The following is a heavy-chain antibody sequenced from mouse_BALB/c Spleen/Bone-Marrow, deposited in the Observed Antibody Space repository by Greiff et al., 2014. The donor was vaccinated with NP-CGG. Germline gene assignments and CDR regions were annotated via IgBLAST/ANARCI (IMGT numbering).Heavy chain of an antibody. Sequence: EVQGVESGAELVKPGASVKLSCTASGFNIKDTYMHWVKQRPEQGLEWIGRIDPANGNTKYDPKFQGKATITADTSSNTAYLQLSSLTSEGTAVYYCARWLLPYGLDYWGQGTSVTVSS. CDR1: GFNIKDTY. D-gene: IGHD2-3*01. CDR3: ARWLLPYGLDY. J-gene: IGHJ4*01. V-gene: IGHV14-3*02. CDR2: IDPANGNT.